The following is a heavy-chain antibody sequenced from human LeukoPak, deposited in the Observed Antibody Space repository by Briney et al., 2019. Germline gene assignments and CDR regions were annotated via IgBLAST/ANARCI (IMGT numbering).Heavy chain of an antibody. CDR2: ISWNSGSI. V-gene: IGHV3-9*01. Sequence: PGRSLRLSCAASGFTFDDYAMHWVRQAPGKGLEWVSGISWNSGSIGYADSVKGRFTISRDNAKNSLYLQMNSLRAEDTALYYCAKGTYSSGWFDYWGQGTLVTVSS. D-gene: IGHD6-19*01. CDR1: GFTFDDYA. CDR3: AKGTYSSGWFDY. J-gene: IGHJ4*02.